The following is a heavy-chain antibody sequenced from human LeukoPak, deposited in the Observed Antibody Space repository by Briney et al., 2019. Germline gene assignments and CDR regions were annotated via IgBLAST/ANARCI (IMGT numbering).Heavy chain of an antibody. Sequence: PSETLSLTCTVSGGSISSYYWSWIRQPPGKGLEWIGYIYYSGSTNYNPSLKSRVTISVDTSKNQFSLKLRSVTAADTAVYYCASADSSGYYRWGQGTLVTVSS. CDR1: GGSISSYY. D-gene: IGHD3-22*01. CDR3: ASADSSGYYR. CDR2: IYYSGST. V-gene: IGHV4-59*01. J-gene: IGHJ4*02.